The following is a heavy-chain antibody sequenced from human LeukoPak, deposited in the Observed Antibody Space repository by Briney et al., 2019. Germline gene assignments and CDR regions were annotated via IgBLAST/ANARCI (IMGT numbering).Heavy chain of an antibody. CDR2: IIPIFGTA. CDR1: GYTLIELS. D-gene: IGHD4-11*01. J-gene: IGHJ3*02. CDR3: ARDAADYSDAFDI. Sequence: SVKVSCKVSGYTLIELSMHWVRQAPGQGLEWMGGIIPIFGTANYAQKFQGRVTITADESTSTAYMELSSLRSEDTAVYYCARDAADYSDAFDIWGQGTMVTVSS. V-gene: IGHV1-69*13.